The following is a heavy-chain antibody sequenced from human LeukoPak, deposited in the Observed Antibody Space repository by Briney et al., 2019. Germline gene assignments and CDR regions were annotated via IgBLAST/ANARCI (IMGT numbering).Heavy chain of an antibody. CDR3: ARGQVVAATRYYYMDV. J-gene: IGHJ6*03. V-gene: IGHV1-2*02. Sequence: ASVKVSFKASGYTFTGYYMHWVRQAPGQGLEWMGWINPNSGGTNYAQKFQGRVTMTRDTSISTAYMELGRLRSDDTAVYYCARGQVVAATRYYYMDVWGKGTTVTVSS. CDR2: INPNSGGT. D-gene: IGHD2-15*01. CDR1: GYTFTGYY.